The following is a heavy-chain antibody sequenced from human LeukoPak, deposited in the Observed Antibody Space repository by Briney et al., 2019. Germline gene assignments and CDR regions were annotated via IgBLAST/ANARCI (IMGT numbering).Heavy chain of an antibody. J-gene: IGHJ4*02. CDR2: IYHSGST. D-gene: IGHD3-10*01. CDR3: ARDRYGSGSYKDY. Sequence: SETLSLTCAVSGASISSSNGWSWVRQPPGKGLEWIGEIYHSGSTNYNPSLKSRVTISVDKSKNQFSLKLSSVTAADTAVYYCARDRYGSGSYKDYWGQGTLVTVSS. V-gene: IGHV4-4*02. CDR1: GASISSSNG.